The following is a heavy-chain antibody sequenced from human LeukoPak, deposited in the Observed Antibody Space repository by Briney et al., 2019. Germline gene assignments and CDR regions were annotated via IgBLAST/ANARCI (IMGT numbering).Heavy chain of an antibody. D-gene: IGHD4-23*01. V-gene: IGHV3-53*01. Sequence: GGSLRLSCAASGFTVSSNYMSWVRQAPGKGLEWVSVIYSGGSTYYADSVKGRFTISRDNSKNTLYLQMNSLRAEDTAVYYCARDNSVEDTAWWFDPWGQGTLVTVSS. J-gene: IGHJ5*02. CDR3: ARDNSVEDTAWWFDP. CDR2: IYSGGST. CDR1: GFTVSSNY.